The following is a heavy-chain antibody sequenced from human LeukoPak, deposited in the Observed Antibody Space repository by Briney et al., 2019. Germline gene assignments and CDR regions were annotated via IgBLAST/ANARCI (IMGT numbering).Heavy chain of an antibody. J-gene: IGHJ4*02. D-gene: IGHD3-22*01. V-gene: IGHV3-23*01. CDR3: AKDTYYYDSSGYSEPGFDY. CDR1: GSTFSNYG. CDR2: ISGSGGST. Sequence: GGSLRLSCADSGSTFSNYGMSWVRQAPGKGLEWVSAISGSGGSTYYADSVKGRFTISRDNSKNTLYLQMNSLRAEDTAVYYCAKDTYYYDSSGYSEPGFDYWGQGTLVTVSS.